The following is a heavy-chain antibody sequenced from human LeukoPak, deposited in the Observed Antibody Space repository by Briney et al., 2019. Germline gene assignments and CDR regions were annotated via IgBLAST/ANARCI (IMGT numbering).Heavy chain of an antibody. Sequence: GASVKVSCKVSGYPLPELSMHLVRQAPGKGLGWMGGFDPEDGETIHAQKFEGRVTMTEDTSTDTAYMELSSLRSEDTAVYYCATGYCSSTSCYYHFDYWGQGTLVTVSS. J-gene: IGHJ4*02. D-gene: IGHD2-2*01. CDR3: ATGYCSSTSCYYHFDY. V-gene: IGHV1-24*01. CDR2: FDPEDGET. CDR1: GYPLPELS.